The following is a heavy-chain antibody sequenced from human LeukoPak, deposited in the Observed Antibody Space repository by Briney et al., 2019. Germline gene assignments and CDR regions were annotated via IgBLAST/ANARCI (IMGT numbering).Heavy chain of an antibody. CDR1: GGSISSYY. CDR3: ARIGVGKAFDY. Sequence: PSETLSLTCTVSGGSISSYYWSWIRQPPGKGLESTGYIYYSGSTNSNPSLKSRVTISVDTSKNQFSLKLSSVTAADTAVYYCARIGVGKAFDYWGQGTLVTVSS. CDR2: IYYSGST. J-gene: IGHJ4*02. D-gene: IGHD2-15*01. V-gene: IGHV4-59*01.